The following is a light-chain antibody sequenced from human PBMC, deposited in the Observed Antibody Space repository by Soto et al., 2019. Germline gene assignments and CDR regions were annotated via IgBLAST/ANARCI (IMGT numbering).Light chain of an antibody. J-gene: IGLJ2*01. V-gene: IGLV2-14*03. CDR3: ASYTTSDTVI. CDR1: RSDIGAYNY. CDR2: DVT. Sequence: QSALTQPASVSGSPGQSITLSCIGTRSDIGAYNYVSWFQQLPGKAPKLMISDVTSRPSGVSNRFSGSKSGNTASLTISGLQAEDEADYYCASYTTSDTVIFGGGTKLTVL.